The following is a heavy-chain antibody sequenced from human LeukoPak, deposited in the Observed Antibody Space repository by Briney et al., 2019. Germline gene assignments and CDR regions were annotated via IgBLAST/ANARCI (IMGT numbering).Heavy chain of an antibody. Sequence: GGSLRLSCAASGFTFSSYAMTWVRQAPGKGLEWVSTISDSGARTNYADSAKGRFTISRDNSMNTLYLQMNSLRADDTAVYYCAKNMYAVTGTIDYWGQGTLVTVSS. CDR2: ISDSGART. CDR3: AKNMYAVTGTIDY. D-gene: IGHD6-19*01. CDR1: GFTFSSYA. V-gene: IGHV3-23*01. J-gene: IGHJ4*02.